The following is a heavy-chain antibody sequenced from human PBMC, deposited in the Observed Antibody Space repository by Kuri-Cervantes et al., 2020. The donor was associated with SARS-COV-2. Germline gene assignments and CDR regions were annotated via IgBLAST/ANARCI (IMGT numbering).Heavy chain of an antibody. J-gene: IGHJ4*02. V-gene: IGHV3-48*02. CDR2: ISSSSSTI. CDR1: GFTFSSYA. D-gene: IGHD1-26*01. Sequence: GESLKISCAAPGFTFSSYAMSWVRQAPGKGLEWVSYISSSSSTIYYADSVKGRFTISRDNAKNSLYLQMNSLRDEDTAVYYCARDSGSHPHWGQGTLVTVSS. CDR3: ARDSGSHPH.